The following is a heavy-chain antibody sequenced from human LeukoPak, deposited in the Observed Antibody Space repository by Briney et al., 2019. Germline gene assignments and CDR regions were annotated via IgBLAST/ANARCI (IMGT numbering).Heavy chain of an antibody. V-gene: IGHV3-48*03. CDR3: AELGITMIGGV. D-gene: IGHD3-10*02. CDR2: ISSSGSII. CDR1: AFRFSSYE. J-gene: IGHJ6*04. Sequence: PGGSLRLSCAASAFRFSSYEMNWVRQAPGKGLEWVSYISSSGSIIYYADSVKGRFTISRDNAKNSLYLQMNSLRAEDTAVYYCAELGITMIGGVWGKGTTVTISS.